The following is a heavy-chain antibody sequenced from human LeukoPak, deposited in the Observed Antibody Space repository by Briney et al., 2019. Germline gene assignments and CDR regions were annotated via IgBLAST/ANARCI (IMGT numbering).Heavy chain of an antibody. CDR1: GVSFSGYY. D-gene: IGHD5-18*01. CDR2: INHSGST. CDR3: ARLRGYSYGYKRYYFDY. J-gene: IGHJ4*02. V-gene: IGHV4-34*01. Sequence: SETLSLTCAVYGVSFSGYYWSWIRQPPGKGLEWIGEINHSGSTDYNPSLKSRVTISVDTSKNQFSLKLSSVTAADTAVYYCARLRGYSYGYKRYYFDYWGQGTLVTVSS.